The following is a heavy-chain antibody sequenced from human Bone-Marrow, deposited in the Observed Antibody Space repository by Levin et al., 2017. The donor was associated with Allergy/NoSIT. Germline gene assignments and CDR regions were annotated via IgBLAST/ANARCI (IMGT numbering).Heavy chain of an antibody. CDR3: ARVEYSSSGSPMDV. CDR1: GFTFSSYW. V-gene: IGHV3-7*01. J-gene: IGHJ6*02. Sequence: GGSLRLSCAASGFTFSSYWMSWVRQAPGRGLEWVANIRQDGSEKYYVDSVKGRFTISRDNAKNSLYLQMNSLRAEDPAIYYCARVEYSSSGSPMDVWGQGTTVTVSS. CDR2: IRQDGSEK. D-gene: IGHD6-13*01.